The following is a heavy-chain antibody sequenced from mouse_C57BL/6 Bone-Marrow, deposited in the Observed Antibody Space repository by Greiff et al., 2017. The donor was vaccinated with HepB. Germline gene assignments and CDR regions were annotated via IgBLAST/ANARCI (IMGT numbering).Heavy chain of an antibody. D-gene: IGHD1-1*01. Sequence: VQLQQSGAELVKPGASVKMSCKASGYTFTSYWITWVKQRPGQGLEWIGDIYPGSGSTNYNEKFKSKATLTVDTSSSTAYMQLSSLTSEDSAVYYCARRHYYGSSYDWYFDVWGTGTTVTVSS. CDR1: GYTFTSYW. J-gene: IGHJ1*03. CDR2: IYPGSGST. CDR3: ARRHYYGSSYDWYFDV. V-gene: IGHV1-55*01.